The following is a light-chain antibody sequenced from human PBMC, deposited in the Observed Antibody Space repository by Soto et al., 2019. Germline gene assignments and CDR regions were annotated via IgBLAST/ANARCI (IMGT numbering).Light chain of an antibody. Sequence: EIVLTQSPGTLSLSPGERVTLSCRASQSVSSAYLAWYQHKPGQAPRLLISGTSSRATGIPDRFSGSGAGTDFTLTISRLEPEDFAVYYCQQYGTTPWTFGQGTKVDI. CDR1: QSVSSAY. J-gene: IGKJ1*01. CDR2: GTS. CDR3: QQYGTTPWT. V-gene: IGKV3-20*01.